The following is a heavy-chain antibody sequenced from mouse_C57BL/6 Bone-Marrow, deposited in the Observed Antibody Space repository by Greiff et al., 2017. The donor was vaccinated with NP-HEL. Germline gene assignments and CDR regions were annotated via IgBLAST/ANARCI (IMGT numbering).Heavy chain of an antibody. CDR1: GYTFTSYG. Sequence: QVQLQQSGAELARPGASVKLSCKASGYTFTSYGISWVKQRTGQGLEWIGEIYPRSGNTYYNEKFKGKATWTENKSSSTAYMELRSLTSEDSAVYFCARFDYYCSSYGSYWGQGTTLTVSS. D-gene: IGHD1-1*01. CDR2: IYPRSGNT. J-gene: IGHJ2*01. CDR3: ARFDYYCSSYGSY. V-gene: IGHV1-81*01.